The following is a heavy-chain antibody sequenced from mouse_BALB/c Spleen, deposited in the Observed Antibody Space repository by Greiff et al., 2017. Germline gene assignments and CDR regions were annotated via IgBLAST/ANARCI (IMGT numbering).Heavy chain of an antibody. CDR1: GFTFNTNA. CDR2: IRSKSNNYAT. Sequence: GGGLVQPKGSLKLSCAASGFTFNTNAMNWVRQAPGKGLEWVARIRSKSNNYATYYADSVKDRFTISRDDSQSMLYLQMNNLKTEDTAMYYCVREDSWFAYWGQGTLVTVSA. J-gene: IGHJ3*01. CDR3: VREDSWFAY. V-gene: IGHV10S3*01.